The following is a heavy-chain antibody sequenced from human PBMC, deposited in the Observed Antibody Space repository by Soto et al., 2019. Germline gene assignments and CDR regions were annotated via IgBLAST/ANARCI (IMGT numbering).Heavy chain of an antibody. J-gene: IGHJ4*02. Sequence: GGSLSLSCAASGFTFSSYAMSWVRQAPWKGLEWVSAISGSGGSTYYADSVKGRFTISRDNSKNTLYLQMNSLRAEDTAVYYCAKDLGGYDPQYFDYWGQGTLVTVSS. D-gene: IGHD5-12*01. CDR1: GFTFSSYA. CDR2: ISGSGGST. CDR3: AKDLGGYDPQYFDY. V-gene: IGHV3-23*01.